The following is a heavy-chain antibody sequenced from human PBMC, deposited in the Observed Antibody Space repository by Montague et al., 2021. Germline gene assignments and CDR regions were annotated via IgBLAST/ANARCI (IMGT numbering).Heavy chain of an antibody. D-gene: IGHD3-10*01. CDR1: GGSISSSPFY. CDR2: NYYRGNT. V-gene: IGHV4-39*01. CDR3: ARAGPRTYGGDSLDY. J-gene: IGHJ4*02. Sequence: SETLSLTCTVSGGSISSSPFYWGWIRQSPGKGLEWIGSNYYRGNTYYNPSLKSRVSLSIDTSKNQFSLKMNSVTAADTDVYYCARAGPRTYGGDSLDYWGQGALVTVSS.